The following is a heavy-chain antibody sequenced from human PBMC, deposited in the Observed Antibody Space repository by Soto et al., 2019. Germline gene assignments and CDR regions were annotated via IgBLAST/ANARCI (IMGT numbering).Heavy chain of an antibody. CDR3: ARAGLGIAAAGTSYYFDY. Sequence: QVQLVQSGAEVKKPGASVKVSCKASGYTFTSYGISWVRQAPGQGLEWMGWISAYNGNTNYAQKLQGRVTMTTDTSTSTAYMELRSLRSVDTAVYYCARAGLGIAAAGTSYYFDYWGQGTLVTVSS. V-gene: IGHV1-18*01. J-gene: IGHJ4*02. CDR1: GYTFTSYG. D-gene: IGHD6-13*01. CDR2: ISAYNGNT.